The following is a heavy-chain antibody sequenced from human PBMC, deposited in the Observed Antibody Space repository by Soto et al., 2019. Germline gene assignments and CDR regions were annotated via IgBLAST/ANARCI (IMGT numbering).Heavy chain of an antibody. D-gene: IGHD3-22*01. V-gene: IGHV3-23*01. CDR2: ISGSGGST. CDR3: AKEIYYDSSGYPQGDY. J-gene: IGHJ4*02. CDR1: GFTFSSYA. Sequence: PGGSLRLSCAASGFTFSSYAMSWVRQAPGKGLEWVSAISGSGGSTYYADSVKGRFTISRGNSKNTLYLQMNSLRAEDTAVYYCAKEIYYDSSGYPQGDYWGQGTLVTVSS.